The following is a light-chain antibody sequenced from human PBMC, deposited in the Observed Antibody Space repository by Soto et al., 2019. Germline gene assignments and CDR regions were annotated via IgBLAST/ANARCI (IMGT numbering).Light chain of an antibody. Sequence: QSALTQPASLSGSPGQSITISCTGTSSDIGGYKYVSWYQQHPGKAPKLIIYEVINRPSGVSNRFSGSKSGNTASLTISGLQAEDEADYYCSSYTSVSTWLFGGGTKLTVL. CDR3: SSYTSVSTWL. CDR2: EVI. V-gene: IGLV2-14*01. J-gene: IGLJ2*01. CDR1: SSDIGGYKY.